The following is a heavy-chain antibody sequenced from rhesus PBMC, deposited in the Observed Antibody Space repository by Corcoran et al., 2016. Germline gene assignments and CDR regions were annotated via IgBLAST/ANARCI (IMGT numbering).Heavy chain of an antibody. V-gene: IGHV4-147*01. Sequence: QVQLQESGSGLVKPSETLSLTCAVSGYSISSNYWSWIRQPPWKGLVWIGYIYGSSGSTYYNPSLKSRVTIATDTPKHQFSLKLSSVTAADTAVYYCARGDSGTWIPFDYWGQGVLVTVSS. CDR2: IYGSSGST. J-gene: IGHJ4*01. CDR1: GYSISSNY. D-gene: IGHD6-25*01. CDR3: ARGDSGTWIPFDY.